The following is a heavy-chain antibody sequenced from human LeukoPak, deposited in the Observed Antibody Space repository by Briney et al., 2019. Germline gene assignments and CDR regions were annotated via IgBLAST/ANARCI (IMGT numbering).Heavy chain of an antibody. CDR1: GYTFTTYD. J-gene: IGHJ3*02. D-gene: IGHD3-10*01. CDR3: ARDQLLWFGEFNVTHDAFDI. CDR2: MNPNSGNR. V-gene: IGHV1-8*03. Sequence: ASVKVSCKASGYTFTTYDINWVRQAAGQGLEWMGYMNPNSGNRDYAQKFQGRVTITADESTSTAYMELSSLRSEDTAVYYCARDQLLWFGEFNVTHDAFDIWGQGTMVTVSS.